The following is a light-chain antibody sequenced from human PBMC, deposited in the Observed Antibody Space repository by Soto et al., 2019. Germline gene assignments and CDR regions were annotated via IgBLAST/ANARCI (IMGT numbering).Light chain of an antibody. J-gene: IGKJ1*01. Sequence: EVVMTQSPATLSVSPGERATLSCRASQSVSSKLAWYQQKPGQAPRLLIYGASTRATGIPARFSGSGSGTEFTLTISSLQSEDFAVYYCQQYNNWPWTFGHGNKVDIK. CDR1: QSVSSK. V-gene: IGKV3-15*01. CDR3: QQYNNWPWT. CDR2: GAS.